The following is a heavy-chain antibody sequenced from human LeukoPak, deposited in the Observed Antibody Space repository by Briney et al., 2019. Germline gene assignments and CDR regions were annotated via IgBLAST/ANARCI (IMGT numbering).Heavy chain of an antibody. CDR3: ARGDDFWSGPNI. CDR1: VGSISSGDYY. V-gene: IGHV4-30-4*08. Sequence: KPSETLSLTCTVSVGSISSGDYYWRWIRQPPGKGLEWIVYIYYSGSTYYNPSLKSRVTISVDTAKNQFSLKLSSVTAADTAVYYCARGDDFWSGPNIWGQGTMVTVSS. D-gene: IGHD3-3*01. J-gene: IGHJ3*02. CDR2: IYYSGST.